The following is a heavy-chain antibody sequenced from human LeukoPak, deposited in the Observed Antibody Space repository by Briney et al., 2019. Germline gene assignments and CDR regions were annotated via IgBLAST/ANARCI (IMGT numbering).Heavy chain of an antibody. CDR3: VSWTGGNPDVASFDF. CDR2: ISRHNGAT. Sequence: ASVKVSCKGSGSIFSDYYIHWVRQVPGRGFEWMGWISRHNGATKFEPMVQGRVSLTRDISISTAYVELTNLGSDDTAVYYCVSWTGGNPDVASFDFWGQGTLVIVSS. D-gene: IGHD3/OR15-3a*01. CDR1: GSIFSDYY. J-gene: IGHJ4*02. V-gene: IGHV1-2*02.